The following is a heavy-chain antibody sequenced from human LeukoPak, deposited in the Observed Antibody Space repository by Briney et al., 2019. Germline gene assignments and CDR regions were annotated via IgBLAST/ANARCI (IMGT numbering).Heavy chain of an antibody. CDR1: GFTFSSFA. CDR3: AKGFGGDGGYDYILHF. CDR2: ISNDGGHK. J-gene: IGHJ4*02. Sequence: GGSLTLSCTASGFTFSSFAMHWVSQAPGNGLEWVAVISNDGGHKHYTDSVKGRFTVSRDNSRNTLYLQMNSLRGEDAAVYFCAKGFGGDGGYDYILHFWGQGALVTVSS. D-gene: IGHD5-12*01. V-gene: IGHV3-30-3*01.